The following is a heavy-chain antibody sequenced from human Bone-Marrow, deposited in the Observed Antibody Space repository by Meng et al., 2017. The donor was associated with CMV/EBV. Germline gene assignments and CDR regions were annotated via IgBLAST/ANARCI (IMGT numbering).Heavy chain of an antibody. D-gene: IGHD4/OR15-4a*01. Sequence: KVSCKGSGYMFSVYWIAWVRQMPGKGLEWMGMIYPGDSVTRYSPSLQGQVTISVDKSINTAYLQWSSLRASDTATYYCARQGHGAPLDFWGQGTLVTVSS. CDR1: GYMFSVYW. CDR3: ARQGHGAPLDF. V-gene: IGHV5-51*01. CDR2: IYPGDSVT. J-gene: IGHJ4*02.